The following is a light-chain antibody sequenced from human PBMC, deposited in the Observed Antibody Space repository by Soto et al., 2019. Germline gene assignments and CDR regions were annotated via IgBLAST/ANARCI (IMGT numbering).Light chain of an antibody. J-gene: IGLJ1*01. V-gene: IGLV2-14*03. CDR1: SSDVGDYNY. Sequence: QSALTQPASVSGSPGQSITISCTGTSSDVGDYNYVSWYQQHSGKAPKLMIYDVSNRPSGVSDRFSGSKSGNTASLTISGLQAEDEADYYCSSYTSSSTYVFGTGTQLTVL. CDR3: SSYTSSSTYV. CDR2: DVS.